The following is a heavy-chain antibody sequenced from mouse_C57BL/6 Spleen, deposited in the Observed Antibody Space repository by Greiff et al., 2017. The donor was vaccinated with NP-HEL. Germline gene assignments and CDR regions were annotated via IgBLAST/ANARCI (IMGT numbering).Heavy chain of an antibody. V-gene: IGHV2-9-1*01. D-gene: IGHD1-1*01. CDR1: GFSLTSYA. CDR3: ARNMMHYGSSPAWFAY. J-gene: IGHJ3*01. CDR2: IWTGGGT. Sequence: VQLVESGPGLVAPSQSLSITCTVSGFSLTSYAISWVRQPPGKGLEWLGVIWTGGGTNYNSALKSRLSISKDNSKSQVFLKMNSLQTDDTARYYCARNMMHYGSSPAWFAYWGQGTLVTVSA.